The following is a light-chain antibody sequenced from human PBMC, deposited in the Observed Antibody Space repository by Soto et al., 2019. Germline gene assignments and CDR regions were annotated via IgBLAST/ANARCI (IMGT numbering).Light chain of an antibody. CDR3: SSYTSSSSYV. J-gene: IGLJ1*01. Sequence: SVLPQPASVTGSPGQSITISCTGTSSDVGGYNYVSWYQQHPGKAPKLMIYDVSNRPSGVSNRFSGSKSGNTASLTISGLQAEDEADYYCSSYTSSSSYVFGTGTRSPS. V-gene: IGLV2-14*01. CDR2: DVS. CDR1: SSDVGGYNY.